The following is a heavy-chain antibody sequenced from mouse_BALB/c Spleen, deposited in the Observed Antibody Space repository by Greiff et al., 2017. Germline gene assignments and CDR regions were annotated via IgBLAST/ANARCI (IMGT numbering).Heavy chain of an antibody. J-gene: IGHJ4*01. V-gene: IGHV2-4-1*01. CDR2: IWSGGST. CDR1: GFSLTSYG. Sequence: VQVVESGPGLVQPSQSLSITCTVSGFSLTSYGVHWVRQSPGKGLEWLGVIWSGGSTDYNAAFISRLSISKDNSKSQVFFKMNSLQADDTAIYYCARATMITTYAMDYWGQGTSVTVSS. CDR3: ARATMITTYAMDY. D-gene: IGHD2-4*01.